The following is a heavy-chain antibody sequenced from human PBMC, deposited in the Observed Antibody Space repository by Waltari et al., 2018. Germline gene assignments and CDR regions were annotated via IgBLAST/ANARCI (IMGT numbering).Heavy chain of an antibody. V-gene: IGHV3-30*02. CDR3: AKDLGLDGLNPDY. D-gene: IGHD7-27*01. CDR2: FRVEGRNK. Sequence: QVQLVESGGGVVQPGGSLRLSCAASGFTFSSYGMHWVRRAPGKGLEWVAFFRVEGRNKYYEDSVKGRFTISRDNSKNTLYLQMNSLRAEDTAVYYCAKDLGLDGLNPDYWGQGTLVTVSS. CDR1: GFTFSSYG. J-gene: IGHJ4*02.